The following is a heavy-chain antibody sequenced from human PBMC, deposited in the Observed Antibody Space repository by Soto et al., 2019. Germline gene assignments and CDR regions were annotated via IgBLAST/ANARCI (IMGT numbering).Heavy chain of an antibody. CDR1: GFSFSTYG. D-gene: IGHD6-13*01. CDR2: IWFDGSKK. CDR3: ARDPASVGYHFDL. J-gene: IGHJ4*02. V-gene: IGHV3-33*01. Sequence: QVQLVESGGGVVQPGRSLKLSCAASGFSFSTYGFHWVRQAPGKGPEWVAVIWFDGSKKYYADSVEGRFTISRDNSKNTLFLQMKTLRDEDTAVYYCARDPASVGYHFDLWGQGTLVTVAS.